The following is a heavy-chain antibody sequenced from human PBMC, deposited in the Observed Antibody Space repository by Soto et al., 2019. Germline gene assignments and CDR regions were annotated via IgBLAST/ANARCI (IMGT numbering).Heavy chain of an antibody. V-gene: IGHV4-31*03. CDR2: IYYSGST. CDR1: GGSISSGGYY. D-gene: IGHD6-19*01. Sequence: SETLSLTCTVSGGSISSGGYYWSWIRQHPGKGLEWIGYIYYSGSTYYNPSLKSRVTISVDTSKNQFSLKLSSVTAADTAVYYCARVWGSGSYFDYWRQGTLVTVSS. J-gene: IGHJ4*02. CDR3: ARVWGSGSYFDY.